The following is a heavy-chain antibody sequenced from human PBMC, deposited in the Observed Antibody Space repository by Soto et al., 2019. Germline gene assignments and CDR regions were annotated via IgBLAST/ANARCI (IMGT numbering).Heavy chain of an antibody. Sequence: EVQLVESGGGLVQPGGSLRLSCAGSGFTFSNYWMHWVRQAPGKGLEWVSRIDHDGPTDYADSVRSRFTISRDNAENTLYMQMSSLRPEDTAVYYCVRDRHGDYWGQGTLVSVSS. CDR2: IDHDGPT. J-gene: IGHJ4*02. V-gene: IGHV3-74*01. CDR3: VRDRHGDY. CDR1: GFTFSNYW.